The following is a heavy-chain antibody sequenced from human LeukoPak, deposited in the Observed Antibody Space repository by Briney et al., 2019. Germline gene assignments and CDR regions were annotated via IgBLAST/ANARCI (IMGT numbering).Heavy chain of an antibody. CDR3: ARVPGDSDAFDI. V-gene: IGHV4-30-2*01. D-gene: IGHD4-17*01. Sequence: SETLSLTCAVSGGSISSGGYSWSWIRQPPGKGLEWIGYIYHSGSTYYNPSLKSRATISVDRSKNQFSLKLSSVTAADTAVYYCARVPGDSDAFDIWGQGTMVTVSS. CDR2: IYHSGST. J-gene: IGHJ3*02. CDR1: GGSISSGGYS.